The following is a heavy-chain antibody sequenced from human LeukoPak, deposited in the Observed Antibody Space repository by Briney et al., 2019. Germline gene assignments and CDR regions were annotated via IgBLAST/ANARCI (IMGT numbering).Heavy chain of an antibody. CDR3: AGLGASGNGYLSWFDP. CDR2: IYYSGNS. V-gene: IGHV4-59*01. Sequence: SETLSLTCTVSGGSISTYYWSWIRQPPGKGLEWIGYIYYSGNSNYNPSLKSRVTISVDTSKNQFSLKLSSVTAADTAVYYCAGLGASGNGYLSWFDPWAREPWSPSPQ. J-gene: IGHJ5*02. D-gene: IGHD3-22*01. CDR1: GGSISTYY.